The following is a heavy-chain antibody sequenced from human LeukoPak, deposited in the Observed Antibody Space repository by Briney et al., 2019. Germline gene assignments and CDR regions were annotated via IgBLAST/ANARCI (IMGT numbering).Heavy chain of an antibody. CDR3: ARIGAAGVDS. V-gene: IGHV3-7*03. Sequence: GGSLRLSCAASGFTFCRYWASWVRQAPGKGREWVVNIKQDGSEKYYVDSVKGRFTISRDNSKSSLYLQMNSLRAEDTAVYYCARIGAAGVDSWGLGTLVTVSS. CDR1: GFTFCRYW. D-gene: IGHD6-13*01. CDR2: IKQDGSEK. J-gene: IGHJ4*02.